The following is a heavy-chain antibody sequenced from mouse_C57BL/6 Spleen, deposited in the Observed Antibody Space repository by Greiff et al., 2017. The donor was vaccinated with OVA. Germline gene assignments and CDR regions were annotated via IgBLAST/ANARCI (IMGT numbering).Heavy chain of an antibody. J-gene: IGHJ2*01. CDR1: GYTFTDYE. CDR3: TRGDGSQDYFDD. Sequence: QVQLQQSGAELVRPGASVTLSCKASGYTFTDYEMNWVKQTPVHGLEWIGAIDPEPGGPPYNQKFKGKAIMTAAKSSSTAYMVLRSLTSEDSAVYYCTRGDGSQDYFDDWGQGTTLTVSS. V-gene: IGHV1-15*01. D-gene: IGHD1-1*01. CDR2: IDPEPGGP.